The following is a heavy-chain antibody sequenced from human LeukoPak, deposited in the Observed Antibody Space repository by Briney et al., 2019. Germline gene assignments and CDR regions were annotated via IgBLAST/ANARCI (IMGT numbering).Heavy chain of an antibody. Sequence: GGSLRLSCAASGFSFPTHSFHWVRQSPGKGLEWVAYIGSSSSTIYQAKSMKGRISISRDNAKNSLFLQMSSLRVEDTAVYYCARERETFGIIDSWGQGTLVTVSS. CDR2: IGSSSSTI. V-gene: IGHV3-48*04. D-gene: IGHD1-14*01. CDR1: GFSFPTHS. CDR3: ARERETFGIIDS. J-gene: IGHJ4*02.